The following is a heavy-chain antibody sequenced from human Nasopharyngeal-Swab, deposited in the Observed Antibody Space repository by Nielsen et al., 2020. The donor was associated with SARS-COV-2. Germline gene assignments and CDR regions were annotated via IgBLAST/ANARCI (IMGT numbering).Heavy chain of an antibody. CDR2: IYHSGST. V-gene: IGHV4-4*02. CDR3: ARRITMIVVVGSQYYFDY. Sequence: SETLSLTCAVSGGSISSINWWSWVRQPPGKGLEWIGEIYHSGSTNYNPSLKSRVTISVDKSKNQFSLKLSSVTAADTAVYYCARRITMIVVVGSQYYFDYWGQGTLVTVSS. CDR1: GGSISSINW. J-gene: IGHJ4*02. D-gene: IGHD3-22*01.